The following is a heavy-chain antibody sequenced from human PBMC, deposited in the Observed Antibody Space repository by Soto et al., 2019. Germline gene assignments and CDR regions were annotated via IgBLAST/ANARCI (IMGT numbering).Heavy chain of an antibody. CDR3: TTGSVEGV. CDR2: IKTKTHGERT. D-gene: IGHD2-15*01. V-gene: IGHV3-15*07. CDR1: GFAFSNAW. Sequence: GGSLRPSCAASGFAFSNAWMNWVRQAPGKGLEWVGRIKTKTHGERTDYAAPVKGRFSISRDDSKYTLYLQMSSLKVDHTAVYYCTTGSVEGVWGQGTTVTVSS. J-gene: IGHJ6*02.